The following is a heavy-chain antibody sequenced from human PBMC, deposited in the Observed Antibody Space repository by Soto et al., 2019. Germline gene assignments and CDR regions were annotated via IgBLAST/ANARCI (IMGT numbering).Heavy chain of an antibody. CDR1: GGSFSSSTYY. CDR2: MYSGGNT. J-gene: IGHJ5*02. Sequence: QLQLQESGPGLVKPSETLSLTCTVSGGSFSSSTYYWGWIRQPPGKGLEWIGSMYSGGNTYYNPSLKSRVTESLDSSKNHFSLKLTSVTAADTAMYYCARQPYDSTGYYYGAWGQGTLVTVSS. V-gene: IGHV4-39*01. D-gene: IGHD3-22*01. CDR3: ARQPYDSTGYYYGA.